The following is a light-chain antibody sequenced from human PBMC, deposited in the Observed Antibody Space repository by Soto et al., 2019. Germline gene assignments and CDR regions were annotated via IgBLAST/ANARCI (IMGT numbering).Light chain of an antibody. Sequence: DIVLTQSPATLSLSPGERYTLSCRASQSVSSSYLAWYQQKPGQAPRLLIYDAYTRATGITARFSGSGSGTDFTLTISRLEPEDFAVYWCQQYDSSPRTVGQGTKVDIK. CDR3: QQYDSSPRT. V-gene: IGKV3-20*01. CDR1: QSVSSSY. J-gene: IGKJ1*01. CDR2: DAY.